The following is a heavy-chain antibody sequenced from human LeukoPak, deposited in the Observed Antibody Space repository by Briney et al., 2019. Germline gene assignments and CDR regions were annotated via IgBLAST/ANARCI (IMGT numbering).Heavy chain of an antibody. CDR3: ARDLEVAATGDFDY. CDR2: ISSSGSTI. CDR1: GFTFSDYY. J-gene: IGHJ4*02. Sequence: GGSLRLSCAASGFTFSDYYMSWIRQAPGKGLEWASYISSSGSTIYYADSVKGRFTISRDNAKNSLYLQMNSLRAEDTAVYYCARDLEVAATGDFDYWGQGTLVTVSS. D-gene: IGHD2-15*01. V-gene: IGHV3-11*01.